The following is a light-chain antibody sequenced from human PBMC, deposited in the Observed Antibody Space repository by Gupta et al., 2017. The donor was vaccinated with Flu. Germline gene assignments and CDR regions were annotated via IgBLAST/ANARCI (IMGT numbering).Light chain of an antibody. CDR3: QAYDRDNQV. V-gene: IGLV6-57*01. J-gene: IGLJ1*01. CDR1: SGSIVSSY. Sequence: TVTMSCTRSSGSIVSSYVQWHQQRPGRSPTSVIYEDTRRPSGVPDRFSGSIDGSSNSATPTIVEVQAEDEDYYYCQAYDRDNQVFGTGTKVTVL. CDR2: EDT.